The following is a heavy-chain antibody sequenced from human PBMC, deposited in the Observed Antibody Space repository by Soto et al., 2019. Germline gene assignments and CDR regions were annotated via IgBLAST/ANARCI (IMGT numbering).Heavy chain of an antibody. CDR3: ARVSTGVLPDY. D-gene: IGHD2-8*01. J-gene: IGHJ4*02. V-gene: IGHV3-21*01. CDR2: ISSSSSYI. CDR1: GFTFSSCS. Sequence: GGSLRLSCAASGFTFSSCSMNWVRQAPGKGLEWVSSISSSSSYIYYADSVKGRFTISRDNAKNSLYLQMNSLRAEDTAVYYCARVSTGVLPDYWGQGTLVTVSS.